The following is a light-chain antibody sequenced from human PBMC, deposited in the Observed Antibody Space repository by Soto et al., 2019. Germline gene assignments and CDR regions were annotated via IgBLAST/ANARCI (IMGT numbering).Light chain of an antibody. J-gene: IGLJ2*01. V-gene: IGLV1-47*01. Sequence: QSVLTQPPSASGTPGQRVTISCSGSRSNIGTNYVYWYQQFPGTAPKLLIYRHNQRPSGVPDRFSGSRSGTSASLAISGLRSEDEADYYSASWDDSLSGVVFGGGTKLTVL. CDR2: RHN. CDR3: ASWDDSLSGVV. CDR1: RSNIGTNY.